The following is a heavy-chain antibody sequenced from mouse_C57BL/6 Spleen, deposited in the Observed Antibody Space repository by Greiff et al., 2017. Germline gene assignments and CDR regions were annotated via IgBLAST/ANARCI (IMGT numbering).Heavy chain of an antibody. J-gene: IGHJ1*03. Sequence: VQLQQSGAELVRPGASVKLSCTASGFNIKDYYMHWVKQRPEQGLEWIGRIDPEDGDTEYAPKFQGKATMTADTSSNTAYLQLSSLTSEDTAVYYCTTLSYYGSSCWYFDVWGTGTTVTVSS. V-gene: IGHV14-1*01. CDR1: GFNIKDYY. CDR2: IDPEDGDT. CDR3: TTLSYYGSSCWYFDV. D-gene: IGHD1-1*01.